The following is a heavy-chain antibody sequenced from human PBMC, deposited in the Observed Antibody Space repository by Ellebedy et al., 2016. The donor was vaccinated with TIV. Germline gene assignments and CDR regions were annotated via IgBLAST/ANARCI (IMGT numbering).Heavy chain of an antibody. D-gene: IGHD6-19*01. CDR2: ISGSGVKT. Sequence: PGGSLRLSCADSGFTFDTYAMSWVRQAPGKGLEWVSHISGSGVKTYYADPVRGRFSISRDNSKNTLYLQMNSLRAEDTAVYYCAGFRGEAVAANWFDPWGQGTLVTVSS. J-gene: IGHJ5*02. V-gene: IGHV3-23*01. CDR3: AGFRGEAVAANWFDP. CDR1: GFTFDTYA.